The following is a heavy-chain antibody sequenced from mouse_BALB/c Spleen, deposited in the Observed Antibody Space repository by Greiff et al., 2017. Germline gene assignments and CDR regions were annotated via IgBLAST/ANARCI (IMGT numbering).Heavy chain of an antibody. D-gene: IGHD2-14*01. CDR3: TRETHRYDVLFDY. V-gene: IGHV1-5*01. J-gene: IGHJ2*01. CDR1: GYTFTSYW. Sequence: EVQLQQSGTVLARPGASVKMSCKASGYTFTSYWMHWVKQRPGQGLEWIGAIYPGNSDTSYNQKFKGKAKLTAVTSTSTAYMELSSLTNEDSAVYYCTRETHRYDVLFDYWGQGTTLTVSS. CDR2: IYPGNSDT.